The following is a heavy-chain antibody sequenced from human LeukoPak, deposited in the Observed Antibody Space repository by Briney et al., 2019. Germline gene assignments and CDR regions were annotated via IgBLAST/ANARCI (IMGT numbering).Heavy chain of an antibody. J-gene: IGHJ4*02. CDR3: ARDKRYCSSTSCYTLDY. CDR1: GYSISSGYY. D-gene: IGHD2-2*02. CDR2: IYHSGST. Sequence: SETRSLTCTVSGYSISSGYYWGWIRQPPGKGLEWIGSIYHSGSTYYNPSLKSRVTISVDTSKNQFSLKLSSVTAADTAVYYCARDKRYCSSTSCYTLDYWGQGTLVTVSS. V-gene: IGHV4-38-2*02.